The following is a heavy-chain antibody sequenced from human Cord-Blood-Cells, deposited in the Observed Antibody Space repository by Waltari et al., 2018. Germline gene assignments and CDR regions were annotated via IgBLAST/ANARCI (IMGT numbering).Heavy chain of an antibody. CDR3: ARGRDYYDSSGYYPFDY. CDR1: GYTFTSYA. D-gene: IGHD3-22*01. CDR2: INAGNGNT. V-gene: IGHV1-3*01. J-gene: IGHJ4*02. Sequence: QVQLVQSGAEVKKPGASVKVSCKASGYTFTSYAMHWVRQAPGQRLEWMGWINAGNGNTKYSQKFQGRVTITRDTSASTAYMELSSLRSEDTAVYYCARGRDYYDSSGYYPFDYWGQGTLVTVSS.